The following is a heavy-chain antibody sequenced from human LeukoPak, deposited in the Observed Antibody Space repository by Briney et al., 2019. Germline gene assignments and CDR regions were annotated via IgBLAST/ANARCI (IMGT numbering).Heavy chain of an antibody. CDR3: AKSVYGSGNY. CDR1: GFTFSSYW. D-gene: IGHD3-10*01. CDR2: ISGGTT. J-gene: IGHJ4*02. V-gene: IGHV3-23*01. Sequence: PGGSLRLSCAASGFTFSSYWMSWVRQAPGKGLEWVSSISGGTTYYADSVKGRFTISRDNSKSIVSLQMNSLRAEDTAVYYCAKSVYGSGNYWGQGTLVTVSS.